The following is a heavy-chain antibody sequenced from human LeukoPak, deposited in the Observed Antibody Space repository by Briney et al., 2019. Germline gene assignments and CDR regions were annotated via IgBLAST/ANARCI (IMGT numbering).Heavy chain of an antibody. CDR1: GYSFTSYW. D-gene: IGHD1-26*01. J-gene: IGHJ4*02. V-gene: IGHV5-51*01. Sequence: GESLKISCKGSGYSFTSYWIGWVRQMPGKGLEWMGIIYPGGSDTTYSPSFQGQVTISADRSISTAYLQWSSLKASDTAMYYCARLSMGASISAHFDYWGQGTLVTVSS. CDR2: IYPGGSDT. CDR3: ARLSMGASISAHFDY.